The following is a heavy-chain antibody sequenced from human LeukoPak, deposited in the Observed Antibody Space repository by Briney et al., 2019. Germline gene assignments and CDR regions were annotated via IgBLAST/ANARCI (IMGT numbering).Heavy chain of an antibody. Sequence: GESLRLSCAASGFTFSNYWMSWVRQAPGKELEWVANIKQDGSEIYYVDSVKGRFTISRDNAKNSLYLQMNSLRAEDTAVYYCVRDKLTGASRLDYWGQGTLLTVSS. J-gene: IGHJ4*02. CDR1: GFTFSNYW. V-gene: IGHV3-7*03. CDR3: VRDKLTGASRLDY. CDR2: IKQDGSEI. D-gene: IGHD7-27*01.